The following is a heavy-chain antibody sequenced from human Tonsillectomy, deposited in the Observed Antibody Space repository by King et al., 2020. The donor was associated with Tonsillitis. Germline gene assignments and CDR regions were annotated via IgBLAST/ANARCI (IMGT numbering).Heavy chain of an antibody. V-gene: IGHV1-46*02. J-gene: IGHJ4*02. CDR2: ISPSDGNL. CDR3: ARELAGTCYFDY. Sequence: VQLVESGADVKKPGASVKVSCWVSGYTFNNYFIHWVRQAPVQGLDWVVSISPSDGNLHYAQQFQGTVSMTRDTSTSTVYMELSSLRSEDTAFYYCARELAGTCYFDYWGQGTLVTVSP. CDR1: GYTFNNYF.